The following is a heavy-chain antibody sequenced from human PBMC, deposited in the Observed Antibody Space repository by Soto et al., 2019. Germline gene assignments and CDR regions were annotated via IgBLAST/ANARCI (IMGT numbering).Heavy chain of an antibody. D-gene: IGHD3-22*01. CDR3: AKVFYDSSSYLHDAFDI. CDR1: GFTFSSYG. CDR2: ISYGGRST. Sequence: QPGGSLRLSCAASGFTFSSYGMHWVRQAPGKGLEWVAAISYGGRSTYFADSVKGRFTISRDNSKNTLYLQMNSLRAEDTAVYYCAKVFYDSSSYLHDAFDIWGQGTMVTVSS. J-gene: IGHJ3*02. V-gene: IGHV3-30*18.